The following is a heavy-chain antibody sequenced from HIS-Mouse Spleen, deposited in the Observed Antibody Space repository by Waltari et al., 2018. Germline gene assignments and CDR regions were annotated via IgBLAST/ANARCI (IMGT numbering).Heavy chain of an antibody. D-gene: IGHD6-13*01. J-gene: IGHJ2*01. CDR3: AREIPYSSSWYDWYFDL. Sequence: QLQLQESGPGLVKPSETLSLTCTVSGGSISSSSYYWGWIRQPPGKGLEWIGSIYYSGSPYYHPSLKSRVTISVDTSKNQCSLKLGSVTAADTAVYYCAREIPYSSSWYDWYFDLWGRGTLVTVSS. CDR1: GGSISSSSYY. V-gene: IGHV4-39*07. CDR2: IYYSGSP.